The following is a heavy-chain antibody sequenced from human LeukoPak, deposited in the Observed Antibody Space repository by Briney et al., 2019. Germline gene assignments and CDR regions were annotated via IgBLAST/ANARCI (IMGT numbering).Heavy chain of an antibody. Sequence: GGSLRLSCAASGFSVSDNGMSWVRQAPGKGLEWVSGIVGGDGGTYYADSVKGRFIISRDNSKNTLYLQMNSLRAEDTAVYYCAKDLNTGRWLKYYYYMDVWGKGTTVTISS. CDR3: AKDLNTGRWLKYYYYMDV. CDR2: IVGGDGGT. D-gene: IGHD5-24*01. CDR1: GFSVSDNG. J-gene: IGHJ6*03. V-gene: IGHV3-23*01.